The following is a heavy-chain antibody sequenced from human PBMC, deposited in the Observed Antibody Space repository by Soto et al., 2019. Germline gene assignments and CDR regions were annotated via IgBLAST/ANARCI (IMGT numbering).Heavy chain of an antibody. D-gene: IGHD3-22*01. CDR1: GFAFSSSA. CDR2: INTRGDGT. V-gene: IGHV3-23*01. J-gene: IGHJ5*02. CDR3: AKPRSDTSGWGADWFDP. Sequence: GGSVRLSCATSGFAFSSSAMTLVLQASGKGPEWVSSINTRGDGTYYADSVKGRFTISRDFCKKTLYLQMNNLRAEDTAVYYCAKPRSDTSGWGADWFDPWGQGTLVTVSS.